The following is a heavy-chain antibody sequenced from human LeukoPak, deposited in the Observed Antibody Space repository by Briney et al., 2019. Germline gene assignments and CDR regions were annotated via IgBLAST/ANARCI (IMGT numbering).Heavy chain of an antibody. CDR2: INPNSGGT. CDR3: ARDPRPRYFDWLLGDNWFDP. D-gene: IGHD3-9*01. V-gene: IGHV1-2*02. J-gene: IGHJ5*02. CDR1: GGTFSSYA. Sequence: ASVKVSCKASGGTFSSYAISWVRQAPGQGLEWMGWINPNSGGTNYAQKFQGRVTMTRDTSTSTAYMELSRLRSDDTAVYYCARDPRPRYFDWLLGDNWFDPWGQGTLVTVSS.